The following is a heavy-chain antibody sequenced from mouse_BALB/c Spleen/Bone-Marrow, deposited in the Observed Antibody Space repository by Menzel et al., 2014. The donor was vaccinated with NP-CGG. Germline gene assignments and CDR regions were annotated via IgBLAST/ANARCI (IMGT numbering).Heavy chain of an antibody. Sequence: EVQLVESGAELVKPGASVKLSCIASGFNIKDTYMHWVKQRPEQGLEWIGRIDPANGNTKYDPKFQGKATIPADTSSNTACLQLSSLTSEDTAVYYCAAYYRYLAWFAYGGQGTLVTVSA. CDR3: AAYYRYLAWFAY. V-gene: IGHV14-3*02. CDR1: GFNIKDTY. J-gene: IGHJ3*01. CDR2: IDPANGNT. D-gene: IGHD2-14*01.